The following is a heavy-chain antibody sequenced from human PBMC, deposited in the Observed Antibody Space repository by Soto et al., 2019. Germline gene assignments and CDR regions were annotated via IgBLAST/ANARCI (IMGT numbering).Heavy chain of an antibody. J-gene: IGHJ5*02. CDR1: GYTFTSYG. CDR3: ARIPGIAVSGTS. Sequence: APVKGSFKASGYTFTSYGISWVRQAPGQGLEWVGIINPNGGGTSYEQKFQDRFTVTSDTSTSTVYMELSSLGSEDTAVYYCARIPGIAVSGTSWGQGTLVTVSS. D-gene: IGHD6-19*01. CDR2: INPNGGGT. V-gene: IGHV1-46*01.